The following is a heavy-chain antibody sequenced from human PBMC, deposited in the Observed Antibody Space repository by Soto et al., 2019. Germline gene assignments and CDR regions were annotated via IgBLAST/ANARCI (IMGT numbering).Heavy chain of an antibody. V-gene: IGHV1-69*01. CDR3: ARSLDLWEIAAAGPYYYYAMDV. Sequence: QVQLVQSGAEVKKPGSSVNVSCKASGGTFSSDAISLVRKAPGTGLEWMGGIIPLFGTANYEQKFQGRVTITADESTSTANMELSSLRSEDTAVYYCARSLDLWEIAAAGPYYYYAMDVWGNGNKVTFSS. J-gene: IGHJ6*04. D-gene: IGHD6-13*01. CDR2: IIPLFGTA. CDR1: GGTFSSDA.